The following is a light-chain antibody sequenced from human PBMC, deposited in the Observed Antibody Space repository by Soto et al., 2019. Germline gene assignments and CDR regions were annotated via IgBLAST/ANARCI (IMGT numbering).Light chain of an antibody. Sequence: DIVMTQSPDSLAVSLCERATINCKSSQSVLYSSNNKNYLAWYQQKPGKAPKLLIYAASSLQSGVPSRFSGSGSGTDFTLTISSLQPDDFATYYCQQYNSYWTFGQGTKVDI. V-gene: IGKV4-1*01. J-gene: IGKJ1*01. CDR2: AAS. CDR1: QSVLYSSNNKNY. CDR3: QQYNSYWT.